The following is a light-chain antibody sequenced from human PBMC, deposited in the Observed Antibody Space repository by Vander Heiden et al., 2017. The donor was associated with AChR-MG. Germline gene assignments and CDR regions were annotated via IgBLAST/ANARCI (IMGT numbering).Light chain of an antibody. J-gene: IGLJ2*01. CDR2: DVY. V-gene: IGLV2-14*03. CDR3: ASYTTYSSVV. Sequence: QSALTQPASVSGSPGQSITISCTGTSGDIGGFNSVSWYQQHPGTVPKLIIYDVYSRPSGLSDRFSGSKSGNTASLIISGLQAEDEADYFCASYTTYSSVVFGGGTKLTVL. CDR1: SGDIGGFNS.